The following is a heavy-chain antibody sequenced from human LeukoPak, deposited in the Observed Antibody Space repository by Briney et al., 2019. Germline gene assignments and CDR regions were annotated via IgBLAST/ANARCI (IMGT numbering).Heavy chain of an antibody. D-gene: IGHD6-13*01. CDR1: GFTFSSYG. J-gene: IGHJ4*02. CDR2: ISYDGSNK. V-gene: IGHV3-30*18. CDR3: AKVQRPGHSSSCLDY. Sequence: PGRSLRLSCAASGFTFSSYGMHWVRQAPGKGLEWVAVISYDGSNKYYADSVKGRFIISRDNSKNTLYLQMNSLRAEDTAVYYCAKVQRPGHSSSCLDYWGQGTLVTVSS.